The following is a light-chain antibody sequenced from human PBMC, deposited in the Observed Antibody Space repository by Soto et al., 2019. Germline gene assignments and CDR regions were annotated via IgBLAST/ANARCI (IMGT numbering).Light chain of an antibody. CDR1: QSISNY. CDR3: QQSYSTPRT. J-gene: IGKJ1*01. CDR2: AAS. Sequence: DIRVTQSPSSLSASVGDRVTITCRASQSISNYLNWYQQKPGKAPKFLIYAASSLQSGVPSRFSGSGSGTDFTLTISSLQPEDFATYYCQQSYSTPRTFGQGTKVDIK. V-gene: IGKV1-39*01.